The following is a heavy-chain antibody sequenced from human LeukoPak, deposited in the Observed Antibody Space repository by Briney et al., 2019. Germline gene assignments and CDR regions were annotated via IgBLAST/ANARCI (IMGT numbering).Heavy chain of an antibody. J-gene: IGHJ4*02. CDR3: ARDLSGFDY. V-gene: IGHV4-39*07. CDR1: GGSISSRTYY. Sequence: SETLSLTCTVSGGSISSRTYYWGWIRQPPGKGLEWIGSIYYSGATNYNPSLKSRVTMSVDMSMSQFSLKLSSVTAADTAVYYCARDLSGFDYWGQGTLVTVSS. CDR2: IYYSGAT.